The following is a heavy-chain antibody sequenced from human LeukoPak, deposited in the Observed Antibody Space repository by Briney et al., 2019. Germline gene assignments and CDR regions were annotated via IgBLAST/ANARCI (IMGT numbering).Heavy chain of an antibody. D-gene: IGHD6-13*01. CDR1: GGSISSYY. CDR3: ARGRVGSSWYGDFQH. V-gene: IGHV4-59*01. Sequence: PSETLSLTCTVSGGSISSYYWSWIRQPPGKGLEWIGYIYYSGSTNYNPSLKSRVTISVDTSKNQFSLKLSSVTAADTAVYYCARGRVGSSWYGDFQHWGQGTLVTVSS. J-gene: IGHJ1*01. CDR2: IYYSGST.